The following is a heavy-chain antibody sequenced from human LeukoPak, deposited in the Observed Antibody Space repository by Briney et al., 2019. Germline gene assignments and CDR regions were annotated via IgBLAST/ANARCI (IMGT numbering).Heavy chain of an antibody. D-gene: IGHD3-10*01. V-gene: IGHV1-69*06. J-gene: IGHJ6*04. CDR3: GSNYGYGSGSYDYYYYGMDV. CDR1: GGTFSSYA. CDR2: IIPIYGTA. Sequence: SVKVSCKASGGTFSSYAISWVRQAPGQGLEWMGGIIPIYGTANYAQKFQGRVTITADKSTSTAYMELSSRRSEDTAVYYCGSNYGYGSGSYDYYYYGMDVWGKGTTVTVSS.